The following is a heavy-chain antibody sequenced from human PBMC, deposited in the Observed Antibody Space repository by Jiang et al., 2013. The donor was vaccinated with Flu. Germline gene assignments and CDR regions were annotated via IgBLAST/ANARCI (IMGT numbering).Heavy chain of an antibody. Sequence: VQLLESGGGLVQPGGSLRLSCAASGFTFSSYEMNWVRQAPGKGLEWVSYISSSGSTIYYADSVKGRFTISRDNAKNSLYLQMNSLRAEDTAVYYCAKASYSSSGYWGQGTLVTVSS. J-gene: IGHJ4*02. CDR2: ISSSGSTI. D-gene: IGHD6-6*01. CDR3: AKASYSSSGY. CDR1: GFTFSSYE. V-gene: IGHV3-48*03.